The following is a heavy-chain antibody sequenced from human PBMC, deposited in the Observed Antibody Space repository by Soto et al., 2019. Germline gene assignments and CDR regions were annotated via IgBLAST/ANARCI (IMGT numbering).Heavy chain of an antibody. Sequence: GTSVKVSCKASGGTFSGYAISWVRQAPGQGLEWMGGIIPIFGTANYAQKFQGRVTITADESTSTAYMELSSLRSEDTAVYYCARHPGGRGHYYGMDVWGQGTTVTVSS. CDR2: IIPIFGTA. J-gene: IGHJ6*02. CDR3: ARHPGGRGHYYGMDV. V-gene: IGHV1-69*13. D-gene: IGHD2-15*01. CDR1: GGTFSGYA.